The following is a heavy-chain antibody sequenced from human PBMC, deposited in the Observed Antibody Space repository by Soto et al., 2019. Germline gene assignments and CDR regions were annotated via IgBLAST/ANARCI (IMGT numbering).Heavy chain of an antibody. CDR2: ISYDVSNK. J-gene: IGHJ4*02. CDR1: GFTFSSYA. V-gene: IGHV3-30-3*01. Sequence: QVQLVESGGGVVQPGRSLRLSCAASGFTFSSYAMHWVRQAPGKGLEWVAVISYDVSNKYYADSVKGRFTISRDNSKNTLYLQMNSLRAEDTAVYYCARVPTVVTTAYYFDYWGQGTLVTVSS. D-gene: IGHD4-17*01. CDR3: ARVPTVVTTAYYFDY.